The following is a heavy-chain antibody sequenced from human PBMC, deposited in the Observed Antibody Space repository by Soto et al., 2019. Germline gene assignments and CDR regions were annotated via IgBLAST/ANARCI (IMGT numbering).Heavy chain of an antibody. D-gene: IGHD6-19*01. CDR3: ARDIAVAGMYYYYYGMDV. J-gene: IGHJ6*02. Sequence: SHTLSLTCAISGYSVSSNSAAWNWIRQSPSRGLEWLGRTYYRSKWYNDYAVSVKSRITINPDTSKNQFSLQLNSVTPEDTAVYYCARDIAVAGMYYYYYGMDVWGQGTTVTASS. CDR2: TYYRSKWYN. CDR1: GYSVSSNSAA. V-gene: IGHV6-1*01.